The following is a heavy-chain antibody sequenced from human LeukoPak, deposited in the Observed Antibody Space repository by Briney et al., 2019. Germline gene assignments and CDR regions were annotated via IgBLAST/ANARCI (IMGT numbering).Heavy chain of an antibody. CDR1: GGSIKSSRYC. Sequence: PSETLSLTCTVSGGSIKSSRYCWVWIRQPPGMGLEGIGSIVYSVVTYYNPSLKSRVTISVDTSRNQFSLRLSSVTAADTAVYFCARTTGLSYGLNYWGQGTLVTFSS. CDR2: IVYSVVT. D-gene: IGHD5-18*01. J-gene: IGHJ4*02. CDR3: ARTTGLSYGLNY. V-gene: IGHV4-39*01.